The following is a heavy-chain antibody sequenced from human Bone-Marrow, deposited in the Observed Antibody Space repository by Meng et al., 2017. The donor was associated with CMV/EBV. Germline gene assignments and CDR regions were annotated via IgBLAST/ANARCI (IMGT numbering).Heavy chain of an antibody. CDR2: INWNGGST. J-gene: IGHJ6*02. D-gene: IGHD3-3*01. V-gene: IGHV3-20*04. Sequence: GGSLRLSCGASGFTFDNYGMVWVRQAPGKGLEWVSGINWNGGSTDYGSSVKGRFTISRDNAKSSLYLQMSSLRAEDTAVYYCARGGFGVVIEVWSYYGMDVWGQGTTVTVSS. CDR3: ARGGFGVVIEVWSYYGMDV. CDR1: GFTFDNYG.